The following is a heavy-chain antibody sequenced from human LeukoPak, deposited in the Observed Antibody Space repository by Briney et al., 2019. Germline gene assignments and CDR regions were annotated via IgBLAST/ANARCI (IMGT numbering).Heavy chain of an antibody. V-gene: IGHV4-34*01. D-gene: IGHD3-9*01. CDR2: IFHSGST. J-gene: IGHJ5*02. Sequence: SETLSLTCAVYGGSVSGYYWSWVRQPPGKGLEWIGDIFHSGSTNYNPSLKSRVTISLDTSTSQFSLKLSSVTAADTAVYYCARGSTIFWAWGQGTLVTVSS. CDR3: ARGSTIFWA. CDR1: GGSVSGYY.